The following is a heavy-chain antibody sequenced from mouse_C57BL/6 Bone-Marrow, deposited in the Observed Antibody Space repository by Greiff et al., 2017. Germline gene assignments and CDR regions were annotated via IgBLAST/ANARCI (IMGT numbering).Heavy chain of an antibody. J-gene: IGHJ2*01. V-gene: IGHV3-6*01. CDR2: ISYDGSN. CDR1: GYSITSGYY. Sequence: EVQRVESGPGLVKPSQSLSLTCSVTGYSITSGYYWNWIRQFPGNKLEWMGYISYDGSNNYNPSLKNRISITRDTSKNQFFLKLNSVTTEDTATYYCARGPHYYGSSRYYFDYWGQGTTLTVSS. CDR3: ARGPHYYGSSRYYFDY. D-gene: IGHD1-1*01.